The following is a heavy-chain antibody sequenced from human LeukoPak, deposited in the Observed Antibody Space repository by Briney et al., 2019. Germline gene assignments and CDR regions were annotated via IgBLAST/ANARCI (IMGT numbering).Heavy chain of an antibody. CDR3: AKDSLVLRYFDWLLDY. D-gene: IGHD3-9*01. V-gene: IGHV3-23*01. CDR2: ISGSGGST. CDR1: GFTFSSYA. Sequence: PGGSLRLSCAASGFTFSSYAMSWVRQAPGKGLEWVSAISGSGGSTYYADSVKGRFTISRDNSKNTLYLQMNSLRAEDTAVYYCAKDSLVLRYFDWLLDYWGQGTLVTVSS. J-gene: IGHJ4*02.